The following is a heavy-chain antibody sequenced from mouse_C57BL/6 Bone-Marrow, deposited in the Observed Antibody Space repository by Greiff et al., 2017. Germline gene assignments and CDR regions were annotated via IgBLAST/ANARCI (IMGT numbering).Heavy chain of an antibody. Sequence: QVQLKQSGPGLVAPSQSLSITCTVSGFSLTSYGVDWVRQSPGKGLEWLGVIWGVGSTNYNSALKSRLSISKDNSKSQVFLKMISLQTDDTSMYYCATSYYSKEDYAMDYWGQGTSVTVSS. J-gene: IGHJ4*01. CDR1: GFSLTSYG. V-gene: IGHV2-6*01. CDR3: ATSYYSKEDYAMDY. CDR2: IWGVGST. D-gene: IGHD2-5*01.